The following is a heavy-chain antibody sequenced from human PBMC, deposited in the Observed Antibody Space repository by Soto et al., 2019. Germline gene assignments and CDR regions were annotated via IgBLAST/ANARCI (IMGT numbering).Heavy chain of an antibody. V-gene: IGHV4-39*01. CDR3: ARHGYCSSTSCYSSHWFDP. CDR1: GGSISSSSYY. CDR2: IYYSGST. D-gene: IGHD2-2*03. J-gene: IGHJ5*02. Sequence: SETLSLTCTVSGGSISSSSYYWGWIRQPPGKGLEWIGSIYYSGSTYYNPSLKSRVTISVDTSKNQFSLKLSSVTAADTAVYYCARHGYCSSTSCYSSHWFDPWGQGTLVTVS.